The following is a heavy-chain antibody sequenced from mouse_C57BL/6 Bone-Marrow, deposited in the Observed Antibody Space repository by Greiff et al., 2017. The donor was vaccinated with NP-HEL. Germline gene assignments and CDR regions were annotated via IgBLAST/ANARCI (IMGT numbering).Heavy chain of an antibody. Sequence: VQLQQSGAELVRPGASVKLSCTASGFNIKDDYMHWVEQRPEQGLEWIGWIDPENGDTEYASKFQGKATITADTSSNTAYLQLSSLTSEDTAVYYCTTYSSITTVGAGDYYAMDYWGQGTSVTVSS. D-gene: IGHD1-1*01. CDR1: GFNIKDDY. J-gene: IGHJ4*01. CDR2: IDPENGDT. V-gene: IGHV14-4*01. CDR3: TTYSSITTVGAGDYYAMDY.